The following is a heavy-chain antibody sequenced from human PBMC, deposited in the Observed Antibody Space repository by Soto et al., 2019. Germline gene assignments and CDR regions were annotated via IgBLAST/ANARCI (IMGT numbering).Heavy chain of an antibody. CDR2: INPDSGGT. V-gene: IGHV1-2*02. CDR1: GYTFTGYY. J-gene: IGHJ4*02. D-gene: IGHD6-13*01. Sequence: ASVKVSCKASGYTFTGYYIHWVRQAPGQGLEWMGWINPDSGGTNYAQKFQGRVTMTRDTSISTAYMELSRLRSDDTAVYYCARGTYTRSWHSTYYFDYWGQGALVTVSS. CDR3: ARGTYTRSWHSTYYFDY.